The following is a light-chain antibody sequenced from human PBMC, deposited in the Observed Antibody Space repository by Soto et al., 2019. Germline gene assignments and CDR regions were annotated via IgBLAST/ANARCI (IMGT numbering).Light chain of an antibody. CDR3: QTWGTGPWV. J-gene: IGLJ3*02. Sequence: QPVLPQSPSASASLGASVKLTCTLSSGHSSYAIAWHQQQPEKGPRYLMKVNSDGSHTKGDGIPDRFSGSSSGAERYLTISSLQSEDEADYYCQTWGTGPWVFGGGTKLTVL. CDR2: VNSDGSH. V-gene: IGLV4-69*01. CDR1: SGHSSYA.